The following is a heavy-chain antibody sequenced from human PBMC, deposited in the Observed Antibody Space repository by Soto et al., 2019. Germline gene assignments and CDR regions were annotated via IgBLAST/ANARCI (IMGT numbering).Heavy chain of an antibody. CDR1: GDTFSRST. J-gene: IGHJ4*02. D-gene: IGHD4-17*01. CDR3: AIANYGDDDY. CDR2: ISAYSGNV. Sequence: QVQLVQSGAEVKKPGASVKVSCKTSGDTFSRSTISWVRQAPGQGLEWMGWISAYSGNVKYAWKFQDRVTMTTDTSTSTAYVELRRLILDDTALYYCAIANYGDDDYWGQGTLVTVSS. V-gene: IGHV1-18*01.